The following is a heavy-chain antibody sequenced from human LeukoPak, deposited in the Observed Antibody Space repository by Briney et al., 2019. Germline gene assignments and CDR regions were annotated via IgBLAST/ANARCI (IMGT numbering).Heavy chain of an antibody. CDR3: ARHRADDSSGYYFLPLFDY. Sequence: PSETLSLTCTVSGGSISSYYWSWIRQPPGKGLEWIGYIYTSGSTNYNPSLKSRVAISVDTSKNQFSLKLSSVTAADTAVYYCARHRADDSSGYYFLPLFDYWAREPWSPSPQ. J-gene: IGHJ4*02. V-gene: IGHV4-4*09. CDR2: IYTSGST. D-gene: IGHD3-22*01. CDR1: GGSISSYY.